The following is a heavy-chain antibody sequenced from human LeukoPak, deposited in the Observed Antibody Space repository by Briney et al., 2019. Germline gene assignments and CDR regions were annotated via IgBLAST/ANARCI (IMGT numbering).Heavy chain of an antibody. V-gene: IGHV3-21*01. Sequence: GGSLRLSCAASGFTFSSYSMNWVRQAPGKGLEWVSSISSSSSYIYYADSVKGRFTISRDNAKNSLYLQMNSLRAEDTAVYYCAIQPASSIAARPDYWGQGTLVTVSS. D-gene: IGHD6-6*01. J-gene: IGHJ4*02. CDR1: GFTFSSYS. CDR2: ISSSSSYI. CDR3: AIQPASSIAARPDY.